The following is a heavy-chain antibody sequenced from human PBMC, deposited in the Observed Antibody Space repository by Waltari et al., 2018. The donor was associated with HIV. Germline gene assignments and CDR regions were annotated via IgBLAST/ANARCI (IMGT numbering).Heavy chain of an antibody. CDR3: ARDYCSGSSCTVDY. CDR2: ISISRSSE. Sequence: EVQLVESGGGVVKPGGSLRLASVVSGFTLRLSRLHWVRQAPGKGLEWVSYISISRSSEYYADSVEGRFIISIDNAKNSLFLQMSSVRTEDTAVYYCARDYCSGSSCTVDYWGQGALFTVSS. J-gene: IGHJ4*02. V-gene: IGHV3-48*01. CDR1: GFTLRLSR. D-gene: IGHD2-2*01.